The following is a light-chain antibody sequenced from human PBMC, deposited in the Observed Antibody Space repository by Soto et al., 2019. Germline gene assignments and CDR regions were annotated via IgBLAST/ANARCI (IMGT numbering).Light chain of an antibody. J-gene: IGKJ3*01. CDR1: QSISSW. CDR3: QQYNSYPKT. Sequence: DIQMTQSPSTLSASVGDRVTITCRASQSISSWLAWYQQKPGKAPKLLIYKASSLESGVPSRFSGSGSGTEVTLTISSLQPDDFATYYCQQYNSYPKTCGPGTKVDIK. CDR2: KAS. V-gene: IGKV1-5*03.